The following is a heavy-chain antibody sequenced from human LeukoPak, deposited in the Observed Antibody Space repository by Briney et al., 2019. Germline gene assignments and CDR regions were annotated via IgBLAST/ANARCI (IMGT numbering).Heavy chain of an antibody. CDR3: ARIMSSASRVVDY. V-gene: IGHV3-48*01. D-gene: IGHD2-2*01. CDR2: ISSSSSTI. CDR1: GVIFRSYN. J-gene: IGHJ4*02. Sequence: GASLSLFCAPSGVIFRSYNMKWVRQAPGKGLECVSYISSSSSTIYYADSVKGRFTISRDNAKNSLYLQMNSLRAEDTAVYYCARIMSSASRVVDYWGQGTLVTVSS.